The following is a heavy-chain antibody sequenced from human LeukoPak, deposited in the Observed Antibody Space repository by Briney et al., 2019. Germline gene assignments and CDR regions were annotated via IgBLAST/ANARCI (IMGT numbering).Heavy chain of an antibody. D-gene: IGHD6-13*01. Sequence: SETLSLTCAVYGGSFSGYYWSWIRQPPGKGLEWIGEINHSGSTNYNPSLKSLVTISVDTSKNQFSLKLSSVTAADTAVYYCARYGRYSSSYYYYYMDVWGKGTTVTVS. CDR3: ARYGRYSSSYYYYYMDV. CDR2: INHSGST. J-gene: IGHJ6*03. CDR1: GGSFSGYY. V-gene: IGHV4-34*01.